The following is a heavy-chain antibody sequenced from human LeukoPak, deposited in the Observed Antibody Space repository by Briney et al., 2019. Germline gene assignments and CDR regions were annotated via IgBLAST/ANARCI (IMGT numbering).Heavy chain of an antibody. Sequence: GASVKVSCNASGGTFSSYAISWVRQAPGQGLEWMGGIIPIFGTANYAQKFQGRVTITTDESTSTAYMELSSLRSEDTAVYYCARVGDFWSGYSPIRQDAFDIWGQGTMVTVSS. CDR1: GGTFSSYA. V-gene: IGHV1-69*05. D-gene: IGHD3-3*01. J-gene: IGHJ3*02. CDR3: ARVGDFWSGYSPIRQDAFDI. CDR2: IIPIFGTA.